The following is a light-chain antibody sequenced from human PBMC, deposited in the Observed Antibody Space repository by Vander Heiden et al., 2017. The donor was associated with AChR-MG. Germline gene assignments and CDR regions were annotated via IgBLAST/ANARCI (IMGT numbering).Light chain of an antibody. Sequence: DIQMTQSPSSLSASVGDRVTITCRASQSISSYLNWYQQKPGKAPKLLIYAASSLQSGVPSRFSGSGSGTDFTLTISMLQPEDFATYYCQQRDSTPQAFGGGTKVDIK. CDR1: QSISSY. CDR2: AAS. CDR3: QQRDSTPQA. V-gene: IGKV1-39*01. J-gene: IGKJ4*01.